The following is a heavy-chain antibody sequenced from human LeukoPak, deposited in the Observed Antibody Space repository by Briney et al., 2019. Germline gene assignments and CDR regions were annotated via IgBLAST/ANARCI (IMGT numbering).Heavy chain of an antibody. CDR2: IYDSGST. V-gene: IGHV4-39*07. CDR3: ARAGYYYDSSGYYYKVSKAGDAFDI. Sequence: SETLSLTCTVSSGSISRSSYYWGWIRQPPGKGLEWVGYIYDSGSTNYNPSLKSRVTISVDTSKNQFSLKLSSVTAADTAVYYCARAGYYYDSSGYYYKVSKAGDAFDIWGQGTMVTVSS. J-gene: IGHJ3*02. D-gene: IGHD3-22*01. CDR1: SGSISRSSYY.